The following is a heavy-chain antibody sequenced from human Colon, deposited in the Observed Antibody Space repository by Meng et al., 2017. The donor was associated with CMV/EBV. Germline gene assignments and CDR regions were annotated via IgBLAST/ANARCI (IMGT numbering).Heavy chain of an antibody. V-gene: IGHV1-69*05. CDR2: IIPLFGAP. J-gene: IGHJ6*02. CDR3: AREMSSTNYFYGMDV. D-gene: IGHD2-2*01. Sequence: SVKVSCKASGGTFSSYAISWVRQAPGQGLEWMGGIIPLFGAPNYAQKFQGRVTITTDESTSTAYMELSSLRSEDSAVYYCAREMSSTNYFYGMDVWGQGTTVTVSS. CDR1: GGTFSSYA.